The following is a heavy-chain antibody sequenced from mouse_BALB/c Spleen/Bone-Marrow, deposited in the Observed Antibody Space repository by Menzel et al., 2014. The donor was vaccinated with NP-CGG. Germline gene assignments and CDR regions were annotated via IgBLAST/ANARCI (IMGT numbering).Heavy chain of an antibody. Sequence: QVQLQQPGAELVRPGSSVKISCKASGYPFSSCWMSWVKQRPGQGLEWIGQIYPGDGETNYNGKFKGNATLTADKSSSTAYMQLISVAAEDSAVYFCARKYGDYWGQGTTLTVAS. CDR2: IYPGDGET. V-gene: IGHV1-80*01. J-gene: IGHJ2*01. D-gene: IGHD2-10*02. CDR1: GYPFSSCW. CDR3: ARKYGDY.